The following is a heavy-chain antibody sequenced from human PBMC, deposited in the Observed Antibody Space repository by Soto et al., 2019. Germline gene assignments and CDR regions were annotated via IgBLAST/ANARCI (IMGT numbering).Heavy chain of an antibody. Sequence: QVQLVQSGAEVKKPGASVKVSCKASGYTFTSYAMHWVRQAPGQRLEWMGWINAGNGNTKYSQKFQGRVTITRDTSACTADMEPSSLRSRDTAVYYCASSYSNYALIDYYYFGMDVWGQGTTVTVSS. V-gene: IGHV1-3*01. CDR2: INAGNGNT. CDR3: ASSYSNYALIDYYYFGMDV. J-gene: IGHJ6*02. CDR1: GYTFTSYA. D-gene: IGHD4-4*01.